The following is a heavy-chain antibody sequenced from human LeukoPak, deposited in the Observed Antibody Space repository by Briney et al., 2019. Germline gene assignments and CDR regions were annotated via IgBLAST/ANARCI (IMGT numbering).Heavy chain of an antibody. V-gene: IGHV3-66*01. CDR1: GFTVNSNY. D-gene: IGHD6-19*01. CDR3: ARDRAYSSGWYFDY. J-gene: IGHJ4*02. Sequence: GGSLRLSCAASGFTVNSNYMSWVRQAPGKGLEWVSVIYSGGSTYYADSVKGRFTISRDNSKNTLYLQMNSLRAEDTAVYYCARDRAYSSGWYFDYWGQGTLVTVSS. CDR2: IYSGGST.